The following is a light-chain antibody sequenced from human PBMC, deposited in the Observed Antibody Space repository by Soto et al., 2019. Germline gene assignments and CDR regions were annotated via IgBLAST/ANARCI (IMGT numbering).Light chain of an antibody. V-gene: IGKV1-9*01. Sequence: QSPTFGSASMGDIKVMTGRASQGISSYLAWYQQKPGKAPKLLIYAASTLQSGVPSRFSGSGSGTEFTLTISSLQPEDFATYYCQQLNSYPRTFGQGTKVDIK. CDR1: QGISSY. CDR2: AAS. J-gene: IGKJ1*01. CDR3: QQLNSYPRT.